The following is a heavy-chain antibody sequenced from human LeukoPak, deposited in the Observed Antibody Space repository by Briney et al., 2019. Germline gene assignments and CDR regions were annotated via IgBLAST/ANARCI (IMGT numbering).Heavy chain of an antibody. Sequence: ASVKVSCKASGYTFTSYGISWVRQAPGQGLEWMGWISAYNGNTHYAQKFQGRVTMTIDISTTTAYMELRSLRSDDTAVYYCARDGHRMYYYGSSDYRFDSWGQGTLVTVSS. CDR3: ARDGHRMYYYGSSDYRFDS. CDR1: GYTFTSYG. J-gene: IGHJ4*02. CDR2: ISAYNGNT. D-gene: IGHD3-22*01. V-gene: IGHV1-18*01.